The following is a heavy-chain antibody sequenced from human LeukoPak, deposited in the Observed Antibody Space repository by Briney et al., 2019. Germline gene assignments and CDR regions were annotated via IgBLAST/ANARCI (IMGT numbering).Heavy chain of an antibody. CDR3: AKDIGERGYSVH. CDR1: GFTFDDYA. V-gene: IGHV3-43*02. Sequence: GGSPRLSCAASGFTFDDYAMHWVRQPPGKGLEWVSLISGDGSSTYYADSVRGRFTISRHNSKNSLYLQMNSLRTEDTAFYYCAKDIGERGYSVHWGQGTLVTVSS. J-gene: IGHJ4*02. CDR2: ISGDGSST. D-gene: IGHD5/OR15-5a*01.